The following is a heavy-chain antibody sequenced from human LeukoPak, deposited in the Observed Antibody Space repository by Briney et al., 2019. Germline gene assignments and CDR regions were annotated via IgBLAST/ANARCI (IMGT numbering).Heavy chain of an antibody. V-gene: IGHV3-21*01. Sequence: XXXXSGFTXSSYSMNWVRQAPGKGLEWVSCISSTSSYIYYADSVKGRFTISRDNAKNSLYLQMNRLRAEDTAVYYXAXXLXXXXLHXXDIWGXGTMLTVSS. J-gene: IGHJ3*02. CDR1: GFTXSSYS. CDR2: ISSTSSYI. CDR3: AXXLXXXXLHXXDI.